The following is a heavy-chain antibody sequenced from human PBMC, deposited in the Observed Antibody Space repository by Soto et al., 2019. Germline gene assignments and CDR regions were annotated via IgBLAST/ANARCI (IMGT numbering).Heavy chain of an antibody. CDR1: GYTFTSYY. D-gene: IGHD2-2*01. CDR3: AREDVVVPAAMDYYYYYGMDV. J-gene: IGHJ6*02. CDR2: INPSGGST. V-gene: IGHV1-46*01. Sequence: ASVQVSCKASGYTFTSYYMHWVRQAPGQGLEWMGIINPSGGSTSYAQKFQGRVTMTRDTSTSTVYMELSSLRSEDTAVYYCAREDVVVPAAMDYYYYYGMDVWGQGTTVTVSS.